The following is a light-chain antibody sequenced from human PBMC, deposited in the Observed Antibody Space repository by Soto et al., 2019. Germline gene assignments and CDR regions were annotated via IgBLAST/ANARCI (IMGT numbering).Light chain of an antibody. V-gene: IGKV3-15*01. J-gene: IGKJ4*01. CDR1: QSVSSN. Sequence: EIVMTQSPAILSVSPGERATLSCRASQSVSSNLAWYQQKPGQAPGLLIYGASTRATGIPPRFSGSGSGTESTHTISSLQTEDFAVYFCQHYVSCPPFTFGGGTKMEIK. CDR2: GAS. CDR3: QHYVSCPPFT.